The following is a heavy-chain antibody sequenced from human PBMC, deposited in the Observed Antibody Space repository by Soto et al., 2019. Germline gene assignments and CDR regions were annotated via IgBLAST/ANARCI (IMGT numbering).Heavy chain of an antibody. J-gene: IGHJ4*02. D-gene: IGHD2-15*01. Sequence: PSETLSLTCTVSGDTMTSGDYSWSWIRQPPGKGLEWLGYIYRTGNTHYSPSFNSRVSISQNTLKHQFSLELAAVTAADTAVYYCASGDSQYSIDSWGQGTLVTVSS. CDR3: ASGDSQYSIDS. V-gene: IGHV4-30-2*05. CDR1: GDTMTSGDYS. CDR2: IYRTGNT.